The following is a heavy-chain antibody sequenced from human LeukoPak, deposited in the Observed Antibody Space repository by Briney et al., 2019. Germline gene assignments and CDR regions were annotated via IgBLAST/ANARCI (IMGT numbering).Heavy chain of an antibody. J-gene: IGHJ3*02. D-gene: IGHD5-24*01. V-gene: IGHV4-59*01. CDR1: GGSISSYY. CDR3: ARDKEEMATIWGAFDI. Sequence: PSETLSLTCTVSGGSISSYYWSWTRQPPGKGLEWIGYIYYSGSTNYNPSLKSRVTISVDTSKNQFSLKLSSVTAADTAVYYCARDKEEMATIWGAFDIWGQGTMVTVSS. CDR2: IYYSGST.